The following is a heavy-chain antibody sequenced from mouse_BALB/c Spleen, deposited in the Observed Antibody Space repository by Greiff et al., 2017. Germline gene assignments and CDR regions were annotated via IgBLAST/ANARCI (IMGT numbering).Heavy chain of an antibody. CDR3: ARSGLYYFDY. J-gene: IGHJ2*01. CDR2: IYPGSGST. V-gene: IGHV1-55*01. Sequence: VQLQQPGAELVKPGTSVKLSCKASGYNFTSYWINWVKLRPGQGLEWIGDIYPGSGSTNYNEKFKSKATLTVDTSSSTAYMQLSSLASEDSALYYCARSGLYYFDYWGQGTTLTVSS. D-gene: IGHD3-1*01. CDR1: GYNFTSYW.